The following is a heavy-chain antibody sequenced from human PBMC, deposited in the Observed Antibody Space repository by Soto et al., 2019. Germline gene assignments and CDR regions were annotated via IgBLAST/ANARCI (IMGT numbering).Heavy chain of an antibody. CDR1: GYTFSSYG. D-gene: IGHD4-17*01. Sequence: QVQLVQSGAEVKKPGASVNVYCKASGYTFSSYGVTRVRQAPGQGLEWMGWISAYDGNTNCTQKLQGSVTMTTDTSPTTAYLELSSLRSDDTAVYYCALIYVDYGHTGAFDIWGQGTMVTI. CDR3: ALIYVDYGHTGAFDI. V-gene: IGHV1-18*01. CDR2: ISAYDGNT. J-gene: IGHJ3*02.